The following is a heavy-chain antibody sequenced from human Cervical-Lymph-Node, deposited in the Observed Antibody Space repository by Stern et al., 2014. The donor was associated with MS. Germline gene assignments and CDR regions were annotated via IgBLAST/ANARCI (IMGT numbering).Heavy chain of an antibody. CDR3: AREAPGGSGWTPFDY. CDR2: LSHRGST. J-gene: IGHJ4*02. Sequence: QLQLQESGPGLVKPSETLSLTCTVSGGSISSYFWSWIRQSPGRALEWIGYLSHRGSTNSNPSLKSRVTISRDTSKNHLSLKLRSVTAADTAVYYCAREAPGGSGWTPFDYWGQGILVTVSS. D-gene: IGHD6-19*01. CDR1: GGSISSYF. V-gene: IGHV4-59*01.